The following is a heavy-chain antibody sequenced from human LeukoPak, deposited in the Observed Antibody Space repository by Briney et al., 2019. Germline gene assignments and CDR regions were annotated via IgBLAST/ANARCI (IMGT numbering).Heavy chain of an antibody. CDR1: GFTFSSYS. CDR2: ISSSSSYI. D-gene: IGHD6-13*01. CDR3: ARDQGIAAPNHPYYGMDV. V-gene: IGHV3-21*01. Sequence: GESLRLSCAASGFTFSSYSMNWVRQAPGKGLEWVSSISSSSSYIYYADSVKGRFTISRDNAKNSLYLQMNGLRAEDTAVYYCARDQGIAAPNHPYYGMDVWGQGTTVTVSS. J-gene: IGHJ6*02.